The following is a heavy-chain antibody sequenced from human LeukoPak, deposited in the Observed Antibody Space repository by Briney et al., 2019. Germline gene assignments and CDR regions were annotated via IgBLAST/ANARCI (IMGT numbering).Heavy chain of an antibody. J-gene: IGHJ4*02. Sequence: SETLSLTCTVSGGSISSNFWSWIRQSPGKGLEWIGNIHTSGSTNYNPSLKSRVTISIDTSKNQFSLKLSSVTAADTAVYYCARHQNIAAPFDYWGQGTLVTVSS. D-gene: IGHD6-6*01. CDR1: GGSISSNF. V-gene: IGHV4-59*08. CDR2: IHTSGST. CDR3: ARHQNIAAPFDY.